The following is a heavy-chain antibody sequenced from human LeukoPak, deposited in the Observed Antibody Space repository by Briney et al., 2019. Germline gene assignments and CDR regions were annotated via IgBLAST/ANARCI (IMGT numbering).Heavy chain of an antibody. J-gene: IGHJ4*02. CDR2: IIPIFGTA. CDR3: ARVLGYCSGGNCYLDH. V-gene: IGHV1-69*13. Sequence: SVKVSCKASGGTFSSYAISWARQAPGQGLEWMGGIIPIFGTANYAQKFQGRVTITADESTSTAYMELSSLRSEDTAVYYCARVLGYCSGGNCYLDHWGQGILVTVSS. D-gene: IGHD2-15*01. CDR1: GGTFSSYA.